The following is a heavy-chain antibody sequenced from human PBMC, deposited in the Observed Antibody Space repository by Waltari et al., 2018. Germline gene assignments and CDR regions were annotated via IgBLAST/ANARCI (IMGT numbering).Heavy chain of an antibody. D-gene: IGHD3-10*01. Sequence: ELQLVESGGGLVKPGVSLRLTCAASGFGFSHSDIHWVRQAPGKGLEWVSSIGGGSRSYIFYADSVKGRFTVSRDNAKNSLYLQMNSLRAGDTAIYYCTRDLYGSGGDWFDPWGQGTLVTVSS. J-gene: IGHJ5*02. CDR2: IGGGSRSYI. CDR3: TRDLYGSGGDWFDP. V-gene: IGHV3-21*03. CDR1: GFGFSHSD.